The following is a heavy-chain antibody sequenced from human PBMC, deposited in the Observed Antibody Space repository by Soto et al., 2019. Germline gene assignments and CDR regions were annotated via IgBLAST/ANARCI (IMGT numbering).Heavy chain of an antibody. Sequence: EVQLVETGGGLIQPGGSLRLSCAASGFSVGGNYMTWVRQSPGKGLEWVSLIYSNGDTDYADSVKGRFSISRDNFKNTLYLQMNNLRAEDTAVHHCARKSDPSPVPEADGVWARGTLVTVSS. CDR1: GFSVGGNY. D-gene: IGHD2-8*01. V-gene: IGHV3-53*02. J-gene: IGHJ1*01. CDR3: ARKSDPSPVPEADGV. CDR2: IYSNGDT.